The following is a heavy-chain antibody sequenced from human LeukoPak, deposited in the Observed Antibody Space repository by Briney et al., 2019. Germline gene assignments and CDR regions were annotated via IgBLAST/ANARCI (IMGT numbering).Heavy chain of an antibody. V-gene: IGHV3-74*01. CDR2: INSDGSST. D-gene: IGHD3-22*01. CDR1: GFTFSSYW. J-gene: IGHJ3*02. CDR3: AKDPGRGYYYDKWANDAFDI. Sequence: PGGSLRLSCAASGFTFSSYWMHWVRQAPGKGLVWVSRINSDGSSTSYADSVKGRFTISRDNAKNSLYLQMNSLRAEDTALYYCAKDPGRGYYYDKWANDAFDIWGQGTMVTVSS.